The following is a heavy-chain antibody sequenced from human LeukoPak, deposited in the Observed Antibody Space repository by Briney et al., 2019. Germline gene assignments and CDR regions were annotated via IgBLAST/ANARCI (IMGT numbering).Heavy chain of an antibody. D-gene: IGHD6-13*01. CDR2: IYHSGST. CDR3: ARVGRDSSSWYGPGFWDY. J-gene: IGHJ4*02. Sequence: SETLSLTCTVSGYSISSGYYWGWIRQPPGKGLEWIGSIYHSGSTYYNPSLKSRVTISVDTSKNQFSLKLSSVTAADTAVYYCARVGRDSSSWYGPGFWDYWGQGTLVTVSS. CDR1: GYSISSGYY. V-gene: IGHV4-38-2*02.